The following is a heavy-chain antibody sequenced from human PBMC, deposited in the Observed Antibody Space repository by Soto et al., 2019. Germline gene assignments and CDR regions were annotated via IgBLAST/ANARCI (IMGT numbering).Heavy chain of an antibody. D-gene: IGHD6-13*01. Sequence: QVQLVESGGGVVQPGRSLTVSCAVSGFTFTSYGMHWVRQAPGKGLEWVTLISYDGSHKYYADSVKGRFTISRDSSKNTLYLLMNSLRPEDTAVYYCAKDRAGYSRGTDVWGKGTTVTVS. V-gene: IGHV3-30*18. CDR3: AKDRAGYSRGTDV. J-gene: IGHJ6*04. CDR1: GFTFTSYG. CDR2: ISYDGSHK.